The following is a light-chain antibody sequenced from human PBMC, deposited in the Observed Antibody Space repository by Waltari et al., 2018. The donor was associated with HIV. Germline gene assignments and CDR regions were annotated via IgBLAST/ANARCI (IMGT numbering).Light chain of an antibody. CDR1: KLGHKY. CDR3: QAWDSSIVV. CDR2: QDT. J-gene: IGLJ2*01. V-gene: IGLV3-1*01. Sequence: SYELTQPPSVSVSPGQTASITCSGDKLGHKYPCWYQQKPGQSPVLVMYQDTKRPSGIPERFSGSNSGNTATLTISGTQAMDEADYYCQAWDSSIVVFGGGTHLTVL.